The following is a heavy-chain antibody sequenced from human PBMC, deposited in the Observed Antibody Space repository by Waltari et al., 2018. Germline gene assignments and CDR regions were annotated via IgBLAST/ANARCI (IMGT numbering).Heavy chain of an antibody. J-gene: IGHJ4*02. V-gene: IGHV1-2*02. CDR1: GYSFGGYY. CDR2: IKPTKCVT. Sequence: QVHLVQSGAEVKKYGASVKVSCKASGYSFGGYYLFWVRQAPGQGTGWMGWIKPTKCVTNYAQKFQGRVTMTRDTSINSVYMDLSRLRSDDTAVYFCARGLGGSSPFDYWGRGTLVTVSS. D-gene: IGHD3-16*01. CDR3: ARGLGGSSPFDY.